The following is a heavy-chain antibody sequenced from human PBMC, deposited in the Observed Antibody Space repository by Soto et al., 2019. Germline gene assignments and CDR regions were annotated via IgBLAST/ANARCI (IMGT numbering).Heavy chain of an antibody. Sequence: QVQLQESGPGLVKPSGTLSLTCAVSGGSISSSYWWSWVRQSPGKGLEWIGEIHHSGMTNSTPSLKSRVTISVDNSKNHFSLDLRSVTAADTALYYCAHITGDLDVWGQGTMVTVSP. V-gene: IGHV4-4*02. CDR3: AHITGDLDV. CDR2: IHHSGMT. D-gene: IGHD1-20*01. CDR1: GGSISSSYW. J-gene: IGHJ3*01.